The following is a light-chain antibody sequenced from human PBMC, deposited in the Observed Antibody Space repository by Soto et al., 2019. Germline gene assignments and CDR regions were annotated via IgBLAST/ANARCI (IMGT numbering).Light chain of an antibody. Sequence: EIVLTQSPGTLSLSPGERDTLSCRASQSFSSSYLAWYQQKPGQAPRRRIYGASSRATGNPDRFSGSGSGTDFTLTTTRLEPEDSAVYYCQQYGSSRLTFGGGTKVEIK. CDR2: GAS. CDR1: QSFSSSY. V-gene: IGKV3-20*01. J-gene: IGKJ4*01. CDR3: QQYGSSRLT.